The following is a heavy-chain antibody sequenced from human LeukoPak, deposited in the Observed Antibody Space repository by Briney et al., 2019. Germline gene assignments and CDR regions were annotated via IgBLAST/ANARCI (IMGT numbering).Heavy chain of an antibody. V-gene: IGHV4-59*01. CDR3: ARDPGAYSSGWYISWFDP. J-gene: IGHJ5*02. CDR2: IYYSGST. Sequence: SETLSLTCTVPGGSISSYYWSWIRQPPGEGLEWIGYIYYSGSTNYNPSLKSRVTISVDTSKNQFSLKLSSVTAADTAVYYCARDPGAYSSGWYISWFDPWGQGTLVTVSS. CDR1: GGSISSYY. D-gene: IGHD6-19*01.